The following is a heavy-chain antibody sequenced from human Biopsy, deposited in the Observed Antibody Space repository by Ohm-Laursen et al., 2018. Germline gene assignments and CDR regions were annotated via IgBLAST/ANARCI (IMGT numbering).Heavy chain of an antibody. D-gene: IGHD1-1*01. V-gene: IGHV1-24*01. CDR1: GYTLTDIS. CDR3: AADINVWNVNY. CDR2: FAPENGKT. J-gene: IGHJ4*02. Sequence: GASVKVSCKASGYTLTDISMHWVRQAPGQGLEWMGGFAPENGKTVYAQNFQARVSLTEDTSTDTAYMELRSLRSEDTAVYYCAADINVWNVNYWGQGTQVTVSS.